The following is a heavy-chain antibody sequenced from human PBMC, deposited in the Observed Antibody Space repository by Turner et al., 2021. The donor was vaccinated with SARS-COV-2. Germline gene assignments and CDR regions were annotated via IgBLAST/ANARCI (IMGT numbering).Heavy chain of an antibody. J-gene: IGHJ4*02. CDR3: AKVLEYSSSWYFGGSDY. V-gene: IGHV3-30*18. Sequence: QVPLVESGGGVVSPGRPLRSSCAASVFTFSSYGMHWVRQAPGKGLEWVAVISYDGSNKYYADSVKGRFTISRDNSKNTLYLQMNSLRAEDTAVYYGAKVLEYSSSWYFGGSDYWGQGTLVTVSS. D-gene: IGHD6-13*01. CDR2: ISYDGSNK. CDR1: VFTFSSYG.